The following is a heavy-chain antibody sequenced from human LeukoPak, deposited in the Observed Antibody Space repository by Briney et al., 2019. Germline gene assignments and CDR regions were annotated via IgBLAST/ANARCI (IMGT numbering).Heavy chain of an antibody. Sequence: SETLSLTCAVSGGSISSSNWWSWVRQPPGKGLEWIGEIYHSGSSYYNPSLKSRVTMSVDRSKSQFSLNLNSVTAADTAVYYCAAAYNNYFDYWAQGTLVTVSS. J-gene: IGHJ4*02. CDR2: IYHSGSS. CDR3: AAAYNNYFDY. D-gene: IGHD5-24*01. V-gene: IGHV4-4*02. CDR1: GGSISSSNW.